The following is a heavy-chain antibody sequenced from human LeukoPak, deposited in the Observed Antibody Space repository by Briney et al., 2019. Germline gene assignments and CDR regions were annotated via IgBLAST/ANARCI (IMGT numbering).Heavy chain of an antibody. D-gene: IGHD4-17*01. CDR1: EFTFSTYG. CDR3: ARDRLTTVTTFHFDY. J-gene: IGHJ4*02. V-gene: IGHV3-33*01. CDR2: IWYDRTNK. Sequence: GGSLRLSCAASEFTFSTYGMHWVRQAPGKGLEWVAVIWYDRTNKYYADSVKGRFTISRDNSKNTLYLQMSSLRAEDTAVYYCARDRLTTVTTFHFDYWGQGTLVTVSS.